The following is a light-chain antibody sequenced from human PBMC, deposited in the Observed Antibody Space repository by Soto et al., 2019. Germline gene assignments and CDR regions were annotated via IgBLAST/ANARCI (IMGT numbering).Light chain of an antibody. CDR3: GTWDSSLSAFYV. Sequence: SVLPQPPSVSAAPGQKVTISCSGSSSNIGNNYVSWYQQLPGTAPKLLIYDNNKRPSGIPDRFSGSKSGTSATLGITGLQTGDEADYYCGTWDSSLSAFYVFGTGTKVTVL. J-gene: IGLJ1*01. CDR1: SSNIGNNY. V-gene: IGLV1-51*01. CDR2: DNN.